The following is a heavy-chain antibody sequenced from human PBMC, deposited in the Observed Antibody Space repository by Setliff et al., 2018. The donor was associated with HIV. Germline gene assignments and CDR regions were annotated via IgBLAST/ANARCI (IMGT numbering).Heavy chain of an antibody. CDR1: GYTFTRYY. J-gene: IGHJ4*02. CDR2: IDPKSGET. Sequence: ASVKVSCKTSGYTFTRYYIHWVRQAPGQGLEWMAWIDPKSGETNYEQEFQGRVTMTRDTSINTAYMELSGVRSDDTAIYFCARQLSNSLDYWGQGTLVTVSS. D-gene: IGHD1-1*01. V-gene: IGHV1-2*02. CDR3: ARQLSNSLDY.